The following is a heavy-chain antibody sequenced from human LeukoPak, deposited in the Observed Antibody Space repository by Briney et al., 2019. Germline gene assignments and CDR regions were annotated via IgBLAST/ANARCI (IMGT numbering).Heavy chain of an antibody. D-gene: IGHD1-26*01. J-gene: IGHJ5*02. V-gene: IGHV1-69*02. CDR1: GGTFSSYT. CDR2: IIPILGIA. Sequence: SVKVSCKASGGTFSSYTISWVRQAPGQGLEWMGRIIPILGIANYAQKFQGRVTMTRNTSISTAYMELSSLRSEDTAVYYCARGSPTQEWFDPWGQGTLVTVSS. CDR3: ARGSPTQEWFDP.